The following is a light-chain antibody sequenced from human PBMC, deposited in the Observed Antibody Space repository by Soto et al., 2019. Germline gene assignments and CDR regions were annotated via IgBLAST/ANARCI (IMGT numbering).Light chain of an antibody. CDR2: GAS. J-gene: IGKJ1*01. CDR1: QSISNS. CDR3: QQYDDWPET. Sequence: EIVLTQSPATLSLSPGERATLSCRASQSISNSLAWYQQKPGQAPRLLIYGASNRATGTPAKFSGSGSGTDFTLTISSLEPEDFAIYYCQQYDDWPETFGQGTKVEIK. V-gene: IGKV3-11*01.